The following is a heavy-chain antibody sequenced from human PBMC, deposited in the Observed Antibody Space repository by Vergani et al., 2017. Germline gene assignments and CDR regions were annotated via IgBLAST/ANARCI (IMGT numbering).Heavy chain of an antibody. CDR1: GFTFSDYS. CDR2: IRSKNDGGTA. D-gene: IGHD2-2*02. V-gene: IGHV3-15*01. J-gene: IGHJ4*02. CDR3: YTDYHDY. Sequence: EVQLSESGGDLVQPGGSLRLSCEASGFTFSDYSMSWVRQAPGKGLEWIGRIRSKNDGGTADYAAPLKGRFTISRDDSKDSAFLLVNNLKTEDTAVYFCYTDYHDYWGQGTLVTVSS.